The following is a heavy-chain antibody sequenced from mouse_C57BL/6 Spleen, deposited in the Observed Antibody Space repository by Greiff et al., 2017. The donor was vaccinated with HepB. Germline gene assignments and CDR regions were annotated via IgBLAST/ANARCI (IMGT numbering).Heavy chain of an antibody. J-gene: IGHJ3*01. CDR3: ARDLGGASWFAY. Sequence: EVKVEESGGGLVKPGGSLKLSCAASGFTFSSYAMSWVRQTPEKRLEWVATISDGGSYTYYPDNVKGRFTISRDNAKNNLYLQMSHLKSEDTAMYYCARDLGGASWFAYWGQGTLVTVSA. CDR1: GFTFSSYA. CDR2: ISDGGSYT. V-gene: IGHV5-4*01.